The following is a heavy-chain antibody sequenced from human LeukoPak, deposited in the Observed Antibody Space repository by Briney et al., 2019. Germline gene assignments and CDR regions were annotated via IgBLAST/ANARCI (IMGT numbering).Heavy chain of an antibody. CDR1: GFSFGSYG. CDR2: ISGNGGTT. V-gene: IGHV3-48*04. CDR3: ARDLDSGNYFFAY. D-gene: IGHD3-22*01. J-gene: IGHJ4*02. Sequence: GGSLRLSCAASGFSFGSYGLSWVRQTPGKGPQWVSYISGNGGTTHYADSVEGRFTISRDNAKNSLYLQMSSLRAEDTAVYYCARDLDSGNYFFAYWGQGTPVTVSS.